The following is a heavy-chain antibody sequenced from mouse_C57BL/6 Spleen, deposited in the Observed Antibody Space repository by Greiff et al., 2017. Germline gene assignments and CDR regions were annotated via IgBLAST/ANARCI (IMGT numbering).Heavy chain of an antibody. CDR3: ARNYGRGTYFDY. D-gene: IGHD2-1*01. J-gene: IGHJ2*01. Sequence: QVQLQQPGAELVRPGTSVKLSCKASGYTFTSYWMHWVKQRPGQGLEWIGVIDPSDSYTNYNQKFKGKATLTVDTSSSTAYMQLSSLTSEDSAVYYCARNYGRGTYFDYWGQVTTLTVSS. CDR1: GYTFTSYW. V-gene: IGHV1-59*01. CDR2: IDPSDSYT.